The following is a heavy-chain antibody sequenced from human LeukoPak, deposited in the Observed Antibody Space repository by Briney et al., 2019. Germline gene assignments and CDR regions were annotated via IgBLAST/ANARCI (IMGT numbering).Heavy chain of an antibody. D-gene: IGHD1-26*01. V-gene: IGHV3-48*01. CDR1: GFTFSTYN. CDR3: ARVGSRGDWFDY. CDR2: INGGGSAV. Sequence: GGSLRLSCAASGFTFSTYNMLWVRQAPGKGLEWLFYINGGGSAVHYADSVRDRFTFSRDNAKNSLYLQMNSLRVEDTGIYYCARVGSRGDWFDYWGQGTRVTVSS. J-gene: IGHJ5*01.